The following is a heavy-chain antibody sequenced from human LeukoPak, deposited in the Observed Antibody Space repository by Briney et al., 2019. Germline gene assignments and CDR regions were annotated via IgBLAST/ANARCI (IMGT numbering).Heavy chain of an antibody. CDR2: ISGSGGST. D-gene: IGHD5-12*01. CDR3: ARDRSGYDYLFDY. V-gene: IGHV3-23*01. J-gene: IGHJ4*02. Sequence: GGSLRLSCAASGFTFSSYAMSWVRQAPGKGLEWVSAISGSGGSTYYADSVKGRFTISRDNSKNTLYLQMNSLRAEDTAVYYCARDRSGYDYLFDYWGQGTLVTVSS. CDR1: GFTFSSYA.